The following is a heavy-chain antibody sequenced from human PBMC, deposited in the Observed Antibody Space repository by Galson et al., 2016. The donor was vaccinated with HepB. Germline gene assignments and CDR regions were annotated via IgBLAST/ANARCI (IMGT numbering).Heavy chain of an antibody. CDR3: AREDVVVVTRSWGLYDTYYYMDV. J-gene: IGHJ6*03. CDR2: MYHSGRT. V-gene: IGHV4-4*01. CDR1: GGSISSDYW. D-gene: IGHD2-21*02. Sequence: ETLSLTCVVSGGSISSDYWWTWVRQSPGKGLEWIGEMYHSGRTNFNPSLKSRVTISVDTSKNQFSLRLRSVTAADTAVYFCAREDVVVVTRSWGLYDTYYYMDVWGKGTTVIVS.